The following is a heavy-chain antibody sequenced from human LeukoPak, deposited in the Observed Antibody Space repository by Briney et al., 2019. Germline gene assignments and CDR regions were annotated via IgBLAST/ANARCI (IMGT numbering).Heavy chain of an antibody. D-gene: IGHD6-13*01. V-gene: IGHV3-23*01. Sequence: GGSLRLSCAASGFIFSSYAMNWVRQAPGKGLEWVSGISGRGNGTSYADSVQGRFIISRDNSKNTVYLQMNSLRAEDTAVYYCAKDKGGSSWYRAYFDYWGQGTLVTVSS. CDR1: GFIFSSYA. CDR2: ISGRGNGT. J-gene: IGHJ4*02. CDR3: AKDKGGSSWYRAYFDY.